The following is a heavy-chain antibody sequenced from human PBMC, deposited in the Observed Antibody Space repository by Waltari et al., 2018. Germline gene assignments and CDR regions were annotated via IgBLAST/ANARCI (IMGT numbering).Heavy chain of an antibody. V-gene: IGHV3-43*01. J-gene: IGHJ4*02. CDR1: GFTFDDYT. CDR3: AKAGPHYYDSSGYYFDY. CDR2: ISWDGGST. D-gene: IGHD3-22*01. Sequence: EVQLVESGGVVVQPGGSLRLSCAASGFTFDDYTMHWVRQAPGKGLEWVSLISWDGGSTYYADSVKCRFTISRDNSKNSLYLQMNSLRTEDTALYYCAKAGPHYYDSSGYYFDYWGQGTLVTVSS.